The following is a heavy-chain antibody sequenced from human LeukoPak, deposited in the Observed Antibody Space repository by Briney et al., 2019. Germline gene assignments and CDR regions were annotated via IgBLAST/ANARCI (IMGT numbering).Heavy chain of an antibody. CDR3: ARHEYQVFPPANWFDP. V-gene: IGHV4-39*02. D-gene: IGHD6-6*01. J-gene: IGHJ5*02. Sequence: PSETLSLTSTVSGDSVSSSNFFWGWIRQPPGKGLEWIGSFHYGGSAFYNPSLKSRVTISVDTSNNHFSLKLTSVTAADSAVYYCARHEYQVFPPANWFDPWGQGTLVTVSS. CDR2: FHYGGSA. CDR1: GDSVSSSNFF.